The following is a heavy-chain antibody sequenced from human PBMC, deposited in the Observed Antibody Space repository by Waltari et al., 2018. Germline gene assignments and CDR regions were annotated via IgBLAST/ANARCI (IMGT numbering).Heavy chain of an antibody. D-gene: IGHD1-7*01. CDR3: ASGTGTIFDTHNWFDP. J-gene: IGHJ5*02. CDR2: INHSGST. CDR1: GGSFSGYY. V-gene: IGHV4-34*01. Sequence: QVQLQQWGAGLLKPSETLSLTCAVYGGSFSGYYWSWIRQPPGKGLEWIGEINHSGSTNYNPSLKSRVTISVDTSKNQFSLKLSSVTAADTAVYYCASGTGTIFDTHNWFDPWGQGTLVTVSS.